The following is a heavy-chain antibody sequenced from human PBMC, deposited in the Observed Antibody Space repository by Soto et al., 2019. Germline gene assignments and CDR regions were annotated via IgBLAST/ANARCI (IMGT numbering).Heavy chain of an antibody. Sequence: QIQLVQSGPEVTKPGASVKVSCQGTGYTFSAYGVSWVRQAPGQGLEWMGWISGYNGQTNYAQKFRGRVTFTTDTSTSTAYREVRSLRSDDTAVYYCARDGRKQPWVEGLNAMDVWGQGTTVTVSS. V-gene: IGHV1-18*01. D-gene: IGHD1-26*01. CDR3: ARDGRKQPWVEGLNAMDV. CDR2: ISGYNGQT. CDR1: GYTFSAYG. J-gene: IGHJ6*02.